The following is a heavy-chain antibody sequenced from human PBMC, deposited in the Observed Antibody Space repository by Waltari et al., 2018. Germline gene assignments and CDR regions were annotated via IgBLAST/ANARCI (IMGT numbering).Heavy chain of an antibody. Sequence: QITLKESGPTLVKPTQTLTLTCTFSGFSLSTSGVGVGWIRQPPGKALEWLALIYWDDDKRYSPSLKSRLTITKDTSKNQVVLTMTNMDPVDTATYYCAHRQQQQLPLDAFDIWGQGTMVIVSS. D-gene: IGHD6-13*01. CDR3: AHRQQQQLPLDAFDI. V-gene: IGHV2-5*02. CDR1: GFSLSTSGVG. CDR2: IYWDDDK. J-gene: IGHJ3*02.